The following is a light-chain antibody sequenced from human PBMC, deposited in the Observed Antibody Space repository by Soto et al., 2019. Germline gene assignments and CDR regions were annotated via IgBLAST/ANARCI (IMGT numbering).Light chain of an antibody. V-gene: IGKV3D-20*02. CDR1: QSVSSSY. CDR3: QQRSNRPPGVT. J-gene: IGKJ5*01. Sequence: EIVLTQSPGTLSLSPGERATLSCRASQSVSSSYLAWYQQKPGQAPRLLXXGASSRATGIPDRFSGSGSGTDFTLTISSLEPEDFAVYYCQQRSNRPPGVTFGQGTRLEIK. CDR2: GAS.